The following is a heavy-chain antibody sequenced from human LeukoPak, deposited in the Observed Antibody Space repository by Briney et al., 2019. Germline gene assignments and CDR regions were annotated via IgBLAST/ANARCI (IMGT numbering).Heavy chain of an antibody. J-gene: IGHJ4*02. CDR3: TRGTPLDY. Sequence: PGGSLRLSCAASGFSFSSYSMTWVRQAPGKGLEWVSYISTSSSSIHYVDSVKGRFTISRDNAKNSLYLQMNSLRADDTAVYFCTRGTPLDYWGQGALVTVSS. V-gene: IGHV3-48*04. CDR2: ISTSSSSI. D-gene: IGHD3-10*01. CDR1: GFSFSSYS.